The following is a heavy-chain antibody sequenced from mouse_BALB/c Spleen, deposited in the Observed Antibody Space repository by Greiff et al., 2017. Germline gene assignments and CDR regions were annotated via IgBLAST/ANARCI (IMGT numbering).Heavy chain of an antibody. Sequence: EVHLVESGGGLVQPGGSRKLSCAASGFTFSSFGMHWVRQAPEKGLEWVAYISSGSSTIYYADTVKGRFTISRDNPKNTLFLQMTSLRSEDTAMYYCARSDGYYDYWGQGTTLTVSS. V-gene: IGHV5-17*02. CDR3: ARSDGYYDY. CDR2: ISSGSSTI. CDR1: GFTFSSFG. D-gene: IGHD2-3*01. J-gene: IGHJ2*01.